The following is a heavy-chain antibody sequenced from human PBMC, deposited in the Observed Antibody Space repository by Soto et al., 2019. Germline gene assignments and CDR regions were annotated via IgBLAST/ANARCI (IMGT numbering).Heavy chain of an antibody. CDR2: ISWNSGSI. V-gene: IGHV3-9*01. CDR3: AKDKGYCSGGSCYSTTLMGAFDI. D-gene: IGHD2-15*01. J-gene: IGHJ3*02. CDR1: GFTFDDYA. Sequence: DVQLVESGGGLVQPGRSLRLSCAASGFTFDDYAMHWVRQAPGKGLEWVSGISWNSGSIGYADSVKGRFTISRDNAKNSLDLQMNCLSAEDTALYYCAKDKGYCSGGSCYSTTLMGAFDIWGQGTMVTVSS.